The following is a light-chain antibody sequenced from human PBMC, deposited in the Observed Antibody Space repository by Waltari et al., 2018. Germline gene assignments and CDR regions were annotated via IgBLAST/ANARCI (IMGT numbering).Light chain of an antibody. CDR3: QQSSRTPPWT. Sequence: DIQMTQSPSSLSASVGDSVTNTCRASQSISIYLNWYQQKPGKAPKLLISAVSSLQSGVPSRFSGSGSGTDFALTISSLQPEDCATYYCQQSSRTPPWTFGQGTQVEIK. CDR1: QSISIY. V-gene: IGKV1-39*01. J-gene: IGKJ1*01. CDR2: AVS.